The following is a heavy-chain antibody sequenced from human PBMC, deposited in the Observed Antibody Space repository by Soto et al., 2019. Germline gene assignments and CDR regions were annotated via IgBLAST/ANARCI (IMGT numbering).Heavy chain of an antibody. V-gene: IGHV3-30*18. CDR2: ISYDGINK. CDR3: AKDRWVRQLRSYFDY. J-gene: IGHJ4*02. Sequence: QVQLVESGGGVVQPGRSLRLSCAASGFTFSSYGMHWVRQAPGKGLEWVAFISYDGINKYYADSVKGRFTISRDNSKNTLYRQMSSLRAEETAGYYCAKDRWVRQLRSYFDYWGQGTLVTVSS. D-gene: IGHD4-17*01. CDR1: GFTFSSYG.